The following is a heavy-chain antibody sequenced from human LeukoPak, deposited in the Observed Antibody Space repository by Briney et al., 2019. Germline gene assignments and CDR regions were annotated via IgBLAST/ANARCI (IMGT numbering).Heavy chain of an antibody. CDR1: GFTFSSYA. V-gene: IGHV3-23*01. CDR2: ISGSGGST. CDR3: AKDPHIVVVTAIPY. D-gene: IGHD2-21*02. J-gene: IGHJ4*02. Sequence: GGSLRLSCAASGFTFSSYAMRWVRQAPGQGLEWVSAISGSGGSTYYADSVKGRFTISRDNSKNTLYLQMNSLRAEDTAVYYCAKDPHIVVVTAIPYWGQGTLVTVSS.